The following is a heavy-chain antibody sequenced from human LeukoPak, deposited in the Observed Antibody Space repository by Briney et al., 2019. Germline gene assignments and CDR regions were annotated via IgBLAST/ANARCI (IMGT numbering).Heavy chain of an antibody. D-gene: IGHD1-7*01. CDR1: GFTFDDYA. J-gene: IGHJ4*02. Sequence: GGSLRLSCAASGFTFDDYAMHWVRHAPGKGLEWVSGIRWNSGSIGYADSVKGRFTISRDNAKNSLYLQMNSLRAEDTAVYYCATIPETTLDYWGQGTLVTVSS. V-gene: IGHV3-9*01. CDR2: IRWNSGSI. CDR3: ATIPETTLDY.